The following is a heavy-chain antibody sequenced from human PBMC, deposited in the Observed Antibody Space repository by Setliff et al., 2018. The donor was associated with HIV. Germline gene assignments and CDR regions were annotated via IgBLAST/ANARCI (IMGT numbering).Heavy chain of an antibody. J-gene: IGHJ3*02. D-gene: IGHD3-22*01. CDR3: ARHVTVYYYDSSGYYSGAFDI. V-gene: IGHV4-38-2*01. Sequence: LSLTCAVSGYSISSGYYWGWIRQPPGKGLEWIGSIYHSGSTYYNPSLKSRVTISVDTSKNQFSLKLSSVTAADTAVYYCARHVTVYYYDSSGYYSGAFDIWGQGTMVTV. CDR2: IYHSGST. CDR1: GYSISSGYY.